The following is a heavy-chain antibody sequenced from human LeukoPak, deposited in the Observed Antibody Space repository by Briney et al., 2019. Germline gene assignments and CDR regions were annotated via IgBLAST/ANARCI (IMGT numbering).Heavy chain of an antibody. V-gene: IGHV5-51*01. CDR1: GYNFDSRW. Sequence: GESLQIDCKGSGYNFDSRWIGGVRQMPGKGLEWMGIIYPGDSDTRYSPSFRGQVTISADKSISTAYLQWNSLKASDSAMYYCAREVRGSSSDYWGQGTLVTVSS. J-gene: IGHJ4*02. CDR2: IYPGDSDT. CDR3: AREVRGSSSDY. D-gene: IGHD3-10*01.